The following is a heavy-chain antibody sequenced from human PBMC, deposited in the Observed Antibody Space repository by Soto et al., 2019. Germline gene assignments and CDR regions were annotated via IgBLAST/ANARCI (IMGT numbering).Heavy chain of an antibody. CDR3: ARDTTYYYDSSGYLRYYYYGMDV. CDR2: INPNSGGT. CDR1: AYTFTGYY. D-gene: IGHD3-22*01. J-gene: IGHJ6*02. V-gene: IGHV1-2*04. Sequence: ASVKVSCKASAYTFTGYYMHWVRQAPGQGLEWMGWINPNSGGTNYAQKFQGWVTMTRDTSISTAYMELSRLRSDDTAVYYCARDTTYYYDSSGYLRYYYYGMDVWGQGTTVTVSS.